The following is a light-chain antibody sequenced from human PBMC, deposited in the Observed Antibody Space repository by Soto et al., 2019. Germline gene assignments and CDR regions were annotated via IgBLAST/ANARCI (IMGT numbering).Light chain of an antibody. CDR2: EDS. J-gene: IGLJ3*02. V-gene: IGLV2-23*01. CDR3: CSFAGSSVM. CDR1: SSDVGSYNL. Sequence: QSVLTQPASVSGSPGQSITISCTGTSSDVGSYNLVSWYQQHPGKAPKLMIYEDSKRPSGVSNRFSGSKSGNTASLTISGLQAEDEADFYCCSFAGSSVMFGGGTKLTVL.